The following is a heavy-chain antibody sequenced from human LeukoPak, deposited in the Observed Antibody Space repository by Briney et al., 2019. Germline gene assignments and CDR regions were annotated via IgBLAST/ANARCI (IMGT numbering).Heavy chain of an antibody. Sequence: GGSLRLSCAASGFTFSSYAMHWVRQAPGKGLEWVAVISYDGSNKYYADSVKGRFTISRDNSKNTLYLQMNSLRAEDTAVYYCASGGDGGNSNFDYWGQGTLVTVSS. J-gene: IGHJ4*02. CDR3: ASGGDGGNSNFDY. CDR1: GFTFSSYA. V-gene: IGHV3-30*04. CDR2: ISYDGSNK. D-gene: IGHD4-23*01.